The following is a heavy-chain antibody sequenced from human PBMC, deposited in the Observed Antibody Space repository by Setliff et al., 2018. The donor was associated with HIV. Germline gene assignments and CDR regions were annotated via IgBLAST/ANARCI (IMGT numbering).Heavy chain of an antibody. Sequence: SETLSLTCTVSGYSISSVSYWGWIRQPPGKGLEWIGSIYHSGTTYYNPSLKSRVTISVDTSKNQFSLKLSSVTAADTAVYYCARESTDSSGYYRGYFDYWGQGTLGTVSS. D-gene: IGHD6-19*01. CDR3: ARESTDSSGYYRGYFDY. CDR2: IYHSGTT. J-gene: IGHJ4*02. CDR1: GYSISSVSY. V-gene: IGHV4-38-2*02.